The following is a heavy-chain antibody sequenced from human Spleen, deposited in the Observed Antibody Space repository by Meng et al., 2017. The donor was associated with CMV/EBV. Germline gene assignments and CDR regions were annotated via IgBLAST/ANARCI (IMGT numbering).Heavy chain of an antibody. V-gene: IGHV3-23*01. CDR2: ISGSGGST. CDR3: AKQTEKLGYCSTTTCHTFYAMDV. Sequence: GGSLRLSSAASGFTFSSYAMSWVRQAPGKGLEWVSAISGSGGSTYYADSVKGRFTISRDNSKKMLYLQMNSLRAEDTAVYYCAKQTEKLGYCSTTTCHTFYAMDVWGQGTTVTVSS. J-gene: IGHJ6*02. CDR1: GFTFSSYA. D-gene: IGHD2-2*02.